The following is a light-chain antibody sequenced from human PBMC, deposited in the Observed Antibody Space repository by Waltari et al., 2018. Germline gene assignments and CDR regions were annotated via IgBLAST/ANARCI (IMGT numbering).Light chain of an antibody. CDR1: RNFGSG. Sequence: EVVLTQSPGALSVSPGESATLSCRASRNFGSGLAWYQQTPGQAPRPLGYDAKTRATDVPARFSGSGYGTQFTLTISSLQSEDFGVYYCHQYNYWPPAYTFGQGTKLEIK. V-gene: IGKV3-15*01. J-gene: IGKJ2*01. CDR3: HQYNYWPPAYT. CDR2: DAK.